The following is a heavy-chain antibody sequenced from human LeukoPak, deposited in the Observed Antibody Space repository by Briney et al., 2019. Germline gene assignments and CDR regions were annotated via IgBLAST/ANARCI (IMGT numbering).Heavy chain of an antibody. Sequence: GGSQRLPCAASGFTFSSYGMHWVRQAPGKGLEWVAFIRYDGSNKYYADSVKGRFTVSRDNSKNTLYLQMNSLRAEDTAVYYCAKDSMLRPTLEYFQHWGQGTLVTVSS. CDR1: GFTFSSYG. D-gene: IGHD2-8*01. V-gene: IGHV3-30*02. CDR3: AKDSMLRPTLEYFQH. CDR2: IRYDGSNK. J-gene: IGHJ1*01.